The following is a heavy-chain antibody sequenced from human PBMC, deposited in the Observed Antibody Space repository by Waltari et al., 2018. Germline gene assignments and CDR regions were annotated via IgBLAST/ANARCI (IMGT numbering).Heavy chain of an antibody. CDR3: AKGDDDSSGYYYSVNWFDP. CDR2: INPNSGGT. D-gene: IGHD3-22*01. J-gene: IGHJ5*02. Sequence: QVQLVQSGAEVKKPGASVKVSCKASGYTFTGYYMHRVRQAPGQGLEWMGWINPNSGGTNYAQKFQGRVTMTRDTSISTAYMELSRLRSDDTAVYYCAKGDDDSSGYYYSVNWFDPWGQGTLVTVSS. CDR1: GYTFTGYY. V-gene: IGHV1-2*02.